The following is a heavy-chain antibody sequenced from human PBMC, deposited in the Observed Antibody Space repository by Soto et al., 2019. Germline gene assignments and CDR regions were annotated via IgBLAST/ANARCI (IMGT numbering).Heavy chain of an antibody. Sequence: SEPMSLTWTVAGGSISSGDHYWRWVRQPPGKGLEWIAYIYYSGTTYYNPSLKSRVTMSVDTSKNQFSLNLNSVTAADTAVYYCATYYDSSGPTFDYWGQGTLVTVSS. CDR2: IYYSGTT. CDR1: GGSISSGDHY. D-gene: IGHD3-22*01. CDR3: ATYYDSSGPTFDY. V-gene: IGHV4-30-4*01. J-gene: IGHJ4*02.